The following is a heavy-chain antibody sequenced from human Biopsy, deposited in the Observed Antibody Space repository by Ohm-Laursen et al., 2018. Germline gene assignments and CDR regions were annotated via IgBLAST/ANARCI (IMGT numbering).Heavy chain of an antibody. CDR1: GFDFSDYS. Sequence: SLRLSCTASGFDFSDYSMSWVRQAPGKGPEWVSSVTTTSSYIYYADSVKGRFTISRDSSKNTLYLQMNSLRVEDTAVYYCARGPSGVATIGRGQGTLVTVSS. J-gene: IGHJ4*02. CDR3: ARGPSGVATIG. CDR2: VTTTSSYI. V-gene: IGHV3-21*01. D-gene: IGHD5-24*01.